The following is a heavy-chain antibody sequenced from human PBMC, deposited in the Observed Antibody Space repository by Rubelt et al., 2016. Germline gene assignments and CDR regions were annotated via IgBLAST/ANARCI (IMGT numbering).Heavy chain of an antibody. Sequence: RLSCAASGFTFSSYSMNWVRQAPGKGLEWVSSISSSSSYIYYADSVKGRFTISRDNAKNSLYLQMNSLRAEDTAVYYCASGYAGYSYGSRYYFDYWGQGTLVTVSS. CDR3: ASGYAGYSYGSRYYFDY. CDR1: GFTFSSYS. J-gene: IGHJ4*02. V-gene: IGHV3-21*01. D-gene: IGHD5-18*01. CDR2: ISSSSSYI.